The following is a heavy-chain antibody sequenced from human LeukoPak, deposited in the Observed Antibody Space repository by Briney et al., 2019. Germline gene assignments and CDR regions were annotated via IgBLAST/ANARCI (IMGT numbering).Heavy chain of an antibody. J-gene: IGHJ3*02. CDR2: IYYSGST. CDR3: ASVGRGSGSYRAFDI. CDR1: GGSISSYL. D-gene: IGHD3-10*01. Sequence: SETLSLTCTHSGGSISSYLWRWIRRPPGQGLEWIGYIYYSGSTNYNPSLKSRVTISVDTSKNQFSLKLSSVTAADAAVYYCASVGRGSGSYRAFDIWGQGTMVTVSS. V-gene: IGHV4-59*08.